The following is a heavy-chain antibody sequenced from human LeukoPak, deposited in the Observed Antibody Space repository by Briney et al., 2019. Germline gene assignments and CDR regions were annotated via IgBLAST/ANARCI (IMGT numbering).Heavy chain of an antibody. CDR1: GFNFNIYG. Sequence: GGSLRLSRAASGFNFNIYGMNWVRQAPGKGLEWVSSISSESTNIYYTDSVKGRFTIARDNAKNSLYLQMNSLIPEDTAVYYCSRDGSGSGDVWGQGTLVTVSS. CDR3: SRDGSGSGDV. V-gene: IGHV3-21*01. CDR2: ISSESTNI. D-gene: IGHD2-21*02. J-gene: IGHJ4*02.